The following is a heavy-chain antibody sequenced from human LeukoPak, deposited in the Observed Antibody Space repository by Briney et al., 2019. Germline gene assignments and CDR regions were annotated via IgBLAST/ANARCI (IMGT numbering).Heavy chain of an antibody. V-gene: IGHV3-43D*04. Sequence: GGSLKLSCAASGFTFDDYAMHWVRQAPGKGLEWVSLISWDGGSTYYADSVKGRFTISRDNAKNSLYLQMNSLRAEDTAVYYCASWIVCGGEGCAFDIWGQGTMVTVSS. CDR3: ASWIVCGGEGCAFDI. J-gene: IGHJ3*02. D-gene: IGHD2-2*03. CDR1: GFTFDDYA. CDR2: ISWDGGST.